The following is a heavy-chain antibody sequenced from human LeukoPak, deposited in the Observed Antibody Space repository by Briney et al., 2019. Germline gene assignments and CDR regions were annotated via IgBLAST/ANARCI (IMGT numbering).Heavy chain of an antibody. Sequence: SVKVSCKASGGTFSSYTISWVRQAPGQGLEWMGRIIPILDIANYAQKFQGRITITADKSTRTAYMELSSLRSEDTAMYYCARSDGYGYNWFDPWGQGTLVTVST. CDR2: IIPILDIA. J-gene: IGHJ5*02. V-gene: IGHV1-69*02. CDR3: ARSDGYGYNWFDP. CDR1: GGTFSSYT. D-gene: IGHD5-18*01.